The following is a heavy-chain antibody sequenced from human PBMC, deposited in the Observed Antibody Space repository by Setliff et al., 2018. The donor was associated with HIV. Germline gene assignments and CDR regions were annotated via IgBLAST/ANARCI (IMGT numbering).Heavy chain of an antibody. Sequence: SETLSLTCPVSGGSLSSGYDYWTWIRQPAGKGLEWIGHIYSAGSTNYNPTLTSRVTMSVDMSKNQFSLKLRSVTAADMAVYYCVREYSGVYPDFSFYIDVWGKGTTVTVSS. J-gene: IGHJ6*03. V-gene: IGHV4-61*09. CDR2: IYSAGST. CDR3: VREYSGVYPDFSFYIDV. CDR1: GGSLSSGYDY. D-gene: IGHD5-12*01.